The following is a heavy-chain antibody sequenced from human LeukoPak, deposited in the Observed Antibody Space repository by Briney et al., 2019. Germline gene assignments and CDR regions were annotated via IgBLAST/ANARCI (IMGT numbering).Heavy chain of an antibody. CDR2: IYYSGST. CDR1: GGSISSSSYY. CDR3: ARRWIAAAARGWFDP. D-gene: IGHD6-13*01. J-gene: IGHJ5*02. Sequence: SETLSLTCTVSGGSISSSSYYWGWIRQPPGKGLEWIGSIYYSGSTYYNPSLKSRVTISVDTSKNQFSLKLSSVTAADTAVYYCARRWIAAAARGWFDPWGQGALVTASS. V-gene: IGHV4-39*01.